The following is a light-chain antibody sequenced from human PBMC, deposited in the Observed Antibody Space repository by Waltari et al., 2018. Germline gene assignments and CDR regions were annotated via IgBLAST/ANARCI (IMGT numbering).Light chain of an antibody. V-gene: IGLV2-8*01. CDR3: SSYAGSNNPL. CDR2: EVS. CDR1: SSDVGGYNY. Sequence: QSALTQPPSASGSPGQSVTISCTGTSSDVGGYNYVSWYQQHPGKAPKLMISEVSKRPSGVPDRFSGSKSRNTASLTVSWLQAEDEADYYCSSYAGSNNPLFGGGTKLTVL. J-gene: IGLJ2*01.